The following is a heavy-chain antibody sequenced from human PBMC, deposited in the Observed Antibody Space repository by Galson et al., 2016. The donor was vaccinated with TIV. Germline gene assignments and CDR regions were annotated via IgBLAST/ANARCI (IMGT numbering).Heavy chain of an antibody. D-gene: IGHD5-24*01. V-gene: IGHV3-23*01. Sequence: SLRLSCAGSGFTFSIYAMSWVRQAPGKGLEWVSGISGRGGTTHYADSVKGRFTISRDNSKNTLYLQMDSLRAEDTTLYYCAKVLVEMHAIGDLHLFDCWGQGTLVAVSS. CDR1: GFTFSIYA. J-gene: IGHJ4*02. CDR2: ISGRGGTT. CDR3: AKVLVEMHAIGDLHLFDC.